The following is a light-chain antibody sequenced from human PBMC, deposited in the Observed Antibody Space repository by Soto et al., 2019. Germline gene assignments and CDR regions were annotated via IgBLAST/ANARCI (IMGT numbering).Light chain of an antibody. J-gene: IGKJ1*01. CDR2: GSS. CDR3: QQHDNWPRT. CDR1: QSVSSN. Sequence: EIVMTQSPATLSVSPGESATLSCRASQSVSSNLAWYQQKPGQAPRLLIHGSSTRATGIPARFSGSGSGTEFTLTISSLQSEDFAVYYCQQHDNWPRTFGQGTKVDIK. V-gene: IGKV3-15*01.